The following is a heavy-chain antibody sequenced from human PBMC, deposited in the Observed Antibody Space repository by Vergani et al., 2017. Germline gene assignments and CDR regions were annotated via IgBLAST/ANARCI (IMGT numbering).Heavy chain of an antibody. CDR2: IDPSDSYT. CDR1: GYSFTSYW. V-gene: IGHV5-10-1*01. J-gene: IGHJ6*02. D-gene: IGHD3-9*01. CDR3: ARGRYDILTGYYLYYGMDV. Sequence: EVQLVQSGAEVKKPGESLRISCKGSGYSFTSYWISWVRQMPGKGLEWMGRIDPSDSYTNYSPSFQGHVTISADKSISTAYLQWSSLKASDTAMDYCARGRYDILTGYYLYYGMDVWGQGTTVTVSS.